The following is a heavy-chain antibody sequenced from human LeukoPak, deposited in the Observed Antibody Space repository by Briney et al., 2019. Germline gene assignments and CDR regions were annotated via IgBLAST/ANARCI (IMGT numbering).Heavy chain of an antibody. CDR2: IYYSGRT. Sequence: PSETLSLICTVRGGSIRPYYWSGVPQPPGKGLEWIGYIYYSGRTNHNPSLKSRVTIYVDTSKNQFSLKLSSVTAADTAVYYCPRAQLNLVVDFGMVLWRRGTTVTVSS. CDR3: PRAQLNLVVDFGMVL. D-gene: IGHD1-1*01. V-gene: IGHV4-59*01. J-gene: IGHJ6*02. CDR1: GGSIRPYY.